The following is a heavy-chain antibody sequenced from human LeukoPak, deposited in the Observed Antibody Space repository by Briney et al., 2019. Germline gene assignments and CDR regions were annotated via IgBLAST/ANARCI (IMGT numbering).Heavy chain of an antibody. D-gene: IGHD3-3*01. CDR2: IRSKVYGGTT. CDR1: GFTFGDYA. Sequence: GGSLRLSCTASGFTFGDYAMSWVRQAPGKGLEWVGFIRSKVYGGTTEYAASVKVGFTISRDDSKSIAYLQMTSLKTEDAGVYYCTRFTIVGVVDAFDIWGRGTMVTVSS. V-gene: IGHV3-49*04. J-gene: IGHJ3*02. CDR3: TRFTIVGVVDAFDI.